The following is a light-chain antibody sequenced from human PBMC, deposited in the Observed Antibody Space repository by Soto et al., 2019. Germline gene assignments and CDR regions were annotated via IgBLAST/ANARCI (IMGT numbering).Light chain of an antibody. V-gene: IGKV1-39*01. Sequence: DLQMTQSPSTLSASVGDRVTITCRASQSITTYVNWYQQKLGKALTLLIYAASSLQSGVPSRFSGSGSGTDFTLTISSLQPEDFATYFCQQCYSSPRTFGQGTKVEI. J-gene: IGKJ1*01. CDR3: QQCYSSPRT. CDR2: AAS. CDR1: QSITTY.